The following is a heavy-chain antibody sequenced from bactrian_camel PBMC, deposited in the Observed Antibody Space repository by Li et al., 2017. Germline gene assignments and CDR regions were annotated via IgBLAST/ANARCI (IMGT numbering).Heavy chain of an antibody. J-gene: IGHJ4*01. CDR1: GFTFSSYY. Sequence: HVQLVESGGGLVQPGGSLRLSCAASGFTFSSYYMSWVRQAPGKGLEWMSSIYSDGSSTFYADSVKGRFTVSRDKLKDTLYLQMNYLKPEDTAVYYCAIDYGSHGGSWCGAPANYWGQGTQVTVS. V-gene: IGHV3-2*01. CDR3: AIDYGSHGGSWCGAPANY. D-gene: IGHD6*01. CDR2: IYSDGSST.